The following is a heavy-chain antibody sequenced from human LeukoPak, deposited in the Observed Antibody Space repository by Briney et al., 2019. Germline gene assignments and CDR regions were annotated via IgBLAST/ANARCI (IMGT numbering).Heavy chain of an antibody. V-gene: IGHV3-7*01. Sequence: GGSLRLSCEASGFTFSTYWMSWVRQAPGKGLEWVANIKQDGSEKNYVDSVKGRFIISRDNAKNSLYLQMNSLRAEDAAVYYCARGGCSSTSCLPFDYWGQGTLVTASS. CDR3: ARGGCSSTSCLPFDY. CDR1: GFTFSTYW. D-gene: IGHD2-2*01. J-gene: IGHJ4*02. CDR2: IKQDGSEK.